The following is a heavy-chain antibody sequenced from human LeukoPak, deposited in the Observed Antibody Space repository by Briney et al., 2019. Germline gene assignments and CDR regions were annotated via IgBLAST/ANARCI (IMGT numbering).Heavy chain of an antibody. CDR2: INPSGGST. CDR3: ARKDSVSRGLYYYYYGMDV. CDR1: GYTFTSYY. J-gene: IGHJ6*02. Sequence: ASVKVSCKASGYTFTSYYMHWVRQAPGQGLEGMGIINPSGGSTNYAQKFQGRVTMTRDTSTSTVYMELSSLRSEDTAVYYCARKDSVSRGLYYYYYGMDVWGQGTTVTVSS. D-gene: IGHD3-10*01. V-gene: IGHV1-46*01.